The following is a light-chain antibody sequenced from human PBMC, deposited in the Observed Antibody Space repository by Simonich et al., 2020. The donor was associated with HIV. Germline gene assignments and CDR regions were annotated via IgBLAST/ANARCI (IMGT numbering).Light chain of an antibody. CDR2: AAS. Sequence: DIQLTQSPSFLSTSVGDRVTITCRASQGISSYLAWYQQKPGKAPKLLIYAASTLPSGVPSRFSGSGSGTEFSLTISSLQPEDFATYYCQQLSSYPTFGQGTRLEIK. V-gene: IGKV1-9*01. CDR1: QGISSY. CDR3: QQLSSYPT. J-gene: IGKJ5*01.